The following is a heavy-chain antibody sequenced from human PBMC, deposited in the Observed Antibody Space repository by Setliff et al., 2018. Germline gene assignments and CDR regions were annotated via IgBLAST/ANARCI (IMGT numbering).Heavy chain of an antibody. Sequence: SETLSLTCTVSDDSISSRHYYWSWIRQPAGKGLEWLGQIYTSWSTNYNPSLKGRATVIVDTSKNQFSLRLSSVTAADTAVYYCARGGTFRYFDYWGQGTPVTVSS. CDR1: DDSISSRHYY. V-gene: IGHV4-61*09. CDR3: ARGGTFRYFDY. CDR2: IYTSWST. J-gene: IGHJ4*02. D-gene: IGHD5-12*01.